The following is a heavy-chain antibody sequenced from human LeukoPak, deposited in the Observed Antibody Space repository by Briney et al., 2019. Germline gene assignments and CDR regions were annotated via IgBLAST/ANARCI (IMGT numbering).Heavy chain of an antibody. CDR1: GGSISGYH. CDR2: IYYSGST. J-gene: IGHJ4*02. Sequence: PSETLSLTCTVSGGSISGYHCSWIRQPPGKGLEWIGYIYYSGSTNYNPSLKSRVTISLDTSKNQFSLKLSSVTAADTAVYYCARHVEYGYVFHFDYWGQGALVPVS. D-gene: IGHD5-18*01. CDR3: ARHVEYGYVFHFDY. V-gene: IGHV4-59*08.